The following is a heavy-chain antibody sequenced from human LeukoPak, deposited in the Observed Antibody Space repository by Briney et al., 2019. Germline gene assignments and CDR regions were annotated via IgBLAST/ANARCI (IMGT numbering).Heavy chain of an antibody. CDR3: ARGGTGADFDY. V-gene: IGHV3-21*01. CDR2: ISDSSSYI. D-gene: IGHD3/OR15-3a*01. Sequence: GGSLRLSCAASGFTFSSYSMNWVRQAPGKGLEWVSSISDSSSYIYYPDSVKGRFTISRDNAKNSLYLQMNSLRAEDTAVYFCARGGTGADFDYWGQETLVTVSS. CDR1: GFTFSSYS. J-gene: IGHJ4*02.